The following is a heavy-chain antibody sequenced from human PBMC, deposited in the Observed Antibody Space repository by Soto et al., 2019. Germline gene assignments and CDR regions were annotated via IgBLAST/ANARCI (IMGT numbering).Heavy chain of an antibody. D-gene: IGHD2-2*01. CDR3: EKDARYCISTSCYQYYYYYGMDV. CDR2: ISYDGSNK. V-gene: IGHV3-30*18. Sequence: QVQLVESGGGVVQPGRSLRLSCAASGFTFSGYGMHWVRQAPGKGLEWVAVISYDGSNKYYADSVKGRFTISRDNSKNTLYLQMNSLRAEDTAVYYCEKDARYCISTSCYQYYYYYGMDVWGQGTTVTVSS. J-gene: IGHJ6*02. CDR1: GFTFSGYG.